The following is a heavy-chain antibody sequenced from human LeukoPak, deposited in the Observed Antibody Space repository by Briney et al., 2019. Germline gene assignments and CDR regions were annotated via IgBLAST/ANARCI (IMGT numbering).Heavy chain of an antibody. Sequence: PGRSLRLSCAASGFTFSRYALHWVRQAPGKGLEWVAVISFDATKAYYADAVKSRFSISRDNSNSTLFLQMNSLRENDTAVYHCARGRGATKKYWGQGTLVTVSS. D-gene: IGHD1-26*01. J-gene: IGHJ4*02. CDR2: ISFDATKA. V-gene: IGHV3-30*04. CDR1: GFTFSRYA. CDR3: ARGRGATKKY.